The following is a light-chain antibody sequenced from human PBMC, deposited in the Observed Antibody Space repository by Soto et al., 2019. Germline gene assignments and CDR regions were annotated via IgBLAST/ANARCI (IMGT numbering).Light chain of an antibody. V-gene: IGKV3-20*01. CDR3: QQYGRSPPFT. CDR1: RTVSSRY. J-gene: IGKJ2*01. CDR2: GAS. Sequence: EIVLTQSPGTLSLSPGERATLSCRASRTVSSRYLAWYQQKPGQAPRLLMYGASNRATGIPDRFSGSGSGTDLTLTISRLEPEDFAVYFCQQYGRSPPFTFGQGTKVEIK.